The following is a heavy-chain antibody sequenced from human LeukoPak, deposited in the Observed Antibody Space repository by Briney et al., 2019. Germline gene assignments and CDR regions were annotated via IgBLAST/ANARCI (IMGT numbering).Heavy chain of an antibody. CDR1: GFTFSSYC. D-gene: IGHD3-10*01. CDR2: ISTSSSYI. V-gene: IGHV3-21*01. Sequence: GGSLRLSCAASGFTFSSYCMNWVRQAPGKGLEWVSSISTSSSYIYYADSVKGRFTISRDNAKNSLYLQMNSLRAEDTAMYYCARDGAYYYGSGSYGLPSWFDPWGQGTLVTVSS. J-gene: IGHJ5*02. CDR3: ARDGAYYYGSGSYGLPSWFDP.